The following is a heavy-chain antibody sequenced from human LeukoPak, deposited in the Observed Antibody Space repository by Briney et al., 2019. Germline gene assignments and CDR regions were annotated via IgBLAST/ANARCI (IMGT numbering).Heavy chain of an antibody. V-gene: IGHV5-51*01. D-gene: IGHD2-15*01. J-gene: IGHJ4*02. CDR3: ARHGDCSGGSCTKYLDY. Sequence: GESLKISCKGSGYSFTSYWIGWVRQMPGKGLEWIGIIYPGDSDTRYSPSFQGQVTISADKSISTAYLQWSSLKASDTAMYYCARHGDCSGGSCTKYLDYWGQGTLVTVSS. CDR2: IYPGDSDT. CDR1: GYSFTSYW.